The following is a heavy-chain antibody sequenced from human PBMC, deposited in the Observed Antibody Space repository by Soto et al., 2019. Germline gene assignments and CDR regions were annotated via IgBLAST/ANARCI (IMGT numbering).Heavy chain of an antibody. V-gene: IGHV3-15*01. CDR2: IKSKRDGGTI. CDR1: GFTFSNDW. D-gene: IGHD6-13*01. CDR3: TRGAPSGTFYDY. J-gene: IGHJ4*02. Sequence: GGSLRLSCAASGFTFSNDWMTWVRQAPGKGLEWTGRIKSKRDGGTIDDAAPVRGRFTISRDDSTNTLYLQMNNLKTEDTAIYYCTRGAPSGTFYDYWGQGTLVTVSS.